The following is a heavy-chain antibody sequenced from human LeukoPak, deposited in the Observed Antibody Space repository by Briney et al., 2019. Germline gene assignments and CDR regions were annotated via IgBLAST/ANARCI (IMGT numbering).Heavy chain of an antibody. CDR3: ARGGSMRAAAGMWYFQH. V-gene: IGHV1-69*13. J-gene: IGHJ1*01. CDR1: GGTFSSYA. Sequence: ASVKVSCKASGGTFSSYAISWVRQVPGQGLEWMGGIIPIFGTANYAQKFQGRVTITADESTSTAYMELSSLRSEDTAVYYCARGGSMRAAAGMWYFQHWGQGTLVTVSS. D-gene: IGHD6-13*01. CDR2: IIPIFGTA.